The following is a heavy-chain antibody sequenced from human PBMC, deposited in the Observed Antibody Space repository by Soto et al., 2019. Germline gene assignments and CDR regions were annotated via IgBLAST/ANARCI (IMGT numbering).Heavy chain of an antibody. D-gene: IGHD3-3*01. CDR3: ARDEPDPLLEWLRSVRYRGWFDP. CDR1: GGTFSSYA. J-gene: IGHJ5*02. Sequence: QVQLVQSGAEVKKPGSSVKVSCKASGGTFSSYAISWVRQAPGQGLEWMGGIIPIFGTANYAQKFQGRVTITADESTSTAYMELSSLRSEDTAVYYCARDEPDPLLEWLRSVRYRGWFDPWGQGTLVTVSS. CDR2: IIPIFGTA. V-gene: IGHV1-69*12.